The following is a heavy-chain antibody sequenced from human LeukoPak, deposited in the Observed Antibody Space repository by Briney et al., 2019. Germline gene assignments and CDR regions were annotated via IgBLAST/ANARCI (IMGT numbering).Heavy chain of an antibody. CDR3: ARLLYGDYFDY. J-gene: IGHJ4*02. Sequence: GGSLRLSCAASGFTVSSNYMSWVRQAPGKGLEWVSVIYTGGSTYYADSVKGRFTISRDNSKNTLYLQMNGLRAEDTAVYYCARLLYGDYFDYWGQGTLVTVSS. CDR1: GFTVSSNY. D-gene: IGHD4-17*01. V-gene: IGHV3-53*01. CDR2: IYTGGST.